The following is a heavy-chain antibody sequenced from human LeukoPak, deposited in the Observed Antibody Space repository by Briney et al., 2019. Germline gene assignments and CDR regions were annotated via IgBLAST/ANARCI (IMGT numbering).Heavy chain of an antibody. CDR3: ARDADGSGIKFDY. CDR1: GFTFSNTF. CDR2: IDTVDYT. V-gene: IGHV3-66*01. Sequence: GGSLRLSCATSGFTFSNTFLNWVRQAPGKGLQYVSSIDTVDYTYYADSVKGRFTISRDNSKNTLYLQMNSLRAEDTAVYYCARDADGSGIKFDYWGQGTLVTVSS. D-gene: IGHD3-10*01. J-gene: IGHJ4*02.